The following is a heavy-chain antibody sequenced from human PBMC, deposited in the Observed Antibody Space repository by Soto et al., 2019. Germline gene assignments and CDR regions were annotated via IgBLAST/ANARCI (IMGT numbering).Heavy chain of an antibody. J-gene: IGHJ5*01. D-gene: IGHD2-8*01. CDR1: GDSVSSSSVT. V-gene: IGHV6-1*01. Sequence: QVQLQQSEPGLVKPSQTLSLTCAISGDSVSSSSVTWNWITQSPSRGLEWLGRTYYRSKWYNDCAESVKSRITINPDTSKKQFSLHLNSVTPEDTAVYYCVRLIGNSWLDFWGQGTLVTVSS. CDR3: VRLIGNSWLDF. CDR2: TYYRSKWYN.